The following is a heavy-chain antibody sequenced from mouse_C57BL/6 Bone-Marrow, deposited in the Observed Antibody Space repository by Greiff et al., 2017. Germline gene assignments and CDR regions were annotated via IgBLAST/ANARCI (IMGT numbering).Heavy chain of an antibody. J-gene: IGHJ4*01. CDR1: GFSLTSYG. Sequence: VKLQESGPGLVAPSQSLSITCTVSGFSLTSYGVDWVRQSPGQGLEWLGVIWGVGSTNYNSALKSRLSISKDNSKSQVFLKMNSLQTDDTAMYYCARYDYEDAMDYWGQGTSVTVSS. CDR3: ARYDYEDAMDY. CDR2: IWGVGST. V-gene: IGHV2-6*01. D-gene: IGHD2-4*01.